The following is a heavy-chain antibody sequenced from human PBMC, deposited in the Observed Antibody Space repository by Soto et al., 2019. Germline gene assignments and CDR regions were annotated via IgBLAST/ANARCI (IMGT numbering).Heavy chain of an antibody. V-gene: IGHV4-59*01. J-gene: IGHJ6*02. D-gene: IGHD4-17*01. Sequence: QVQLQESGPGLVKPSETLSLTCTVSGGSISSYYWSWIRQPPGKGLEWIGYISYSGSTNYNPSLKSRVTISVDTSKNQFSLKLSSVTAADTAVYYCARAPRTVTTNYYYYYGMDVWGQGTTVTVSS. CDR2: ISYSGST. CDR3: ARAPRTVTTNYYYYYGMDV. CDR1: GGSISSYY.